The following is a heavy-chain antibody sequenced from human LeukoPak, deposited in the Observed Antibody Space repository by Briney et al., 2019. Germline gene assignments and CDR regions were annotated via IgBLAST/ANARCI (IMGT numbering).Heavy chain of an antibody. CDR3: AREVVAVAGSYFDS. D-gene: IGHD6-19*01. J-gene: IGHJ4*02. CDR2: IYYSGSS. Sequence: SETLSLTCTVSGGSISSYYWSWIRQPPGKGLEWIGYIYYSGSSNYNPSLKSRVTISVDTSKNQFSLKLSSVTAADTAVYFCAREVVAVAGSYFDSWGQGTLVTVSS. V-gene: IGHV4-59*01. CDR1: GGSISSYY.